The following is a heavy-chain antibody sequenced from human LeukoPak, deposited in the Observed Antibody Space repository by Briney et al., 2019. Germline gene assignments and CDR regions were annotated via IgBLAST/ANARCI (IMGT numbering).Heavy chain of an antibody. CDR3: ARGIPAALPP. CDR1: GGSISSGRYY. J-gene: IGHJ5*02. D-gene: IGHD2-21*02. V-gene: IGHV4-61*02. Sequence: SETLSLTCTVSGGSISSGRYYWSWIRQPAGKGREWIVRIYTSGSTNYNPSRKSRVTISVSTSKNQFSLKLSSVPDAATPVYYGARGIPAALPPWGPGTLVTVSP. CDR2: IYTSGST.